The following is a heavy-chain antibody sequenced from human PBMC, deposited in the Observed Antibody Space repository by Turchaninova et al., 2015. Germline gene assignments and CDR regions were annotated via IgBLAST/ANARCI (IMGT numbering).Heavy chain of an antibody. CDR2: TYPNHEK. D-gene: IGHD3-10*01. CDR3: ARITGRLSQVRGVLGAVPEFFDY. CDR1: GLSLNTVRMG. Sequence: QVTLKEFGHVRVKPRRTITLTCNVSGLSLNTVRMGGSWIRHPPGSPRDLLPPTYPNHEKPSSPSLTSRLTIPTATAKSRVVLNVTNMGPVDTATYYCARITGRLSQVRGVLGAVPEFFDYWGQGTLVTVSS. V-gene: IGHV2-26*01. J-gene: IGHJ4*01.